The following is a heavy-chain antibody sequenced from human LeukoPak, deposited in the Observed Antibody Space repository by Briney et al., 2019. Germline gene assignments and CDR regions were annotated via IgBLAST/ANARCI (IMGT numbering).Heavy chain of an antibody. V-gene: IGHV3-7*01. D-gene: IGHD1-1*01. CDR2: INRDGSVE. Sequence: GGSLRLSCSASGFTFGKYWMSWVRQAPGKGLGWVANINRDGSVEYYVDSVHGRFTVSRDNANNALFLQMASVRVEDTALYYCTRSETTGTVDFWGQGTPITVSS. J-gene: IGHJ4*02. CDR1: GFTFGKYW. CDR3: TRSETTGTVDF.